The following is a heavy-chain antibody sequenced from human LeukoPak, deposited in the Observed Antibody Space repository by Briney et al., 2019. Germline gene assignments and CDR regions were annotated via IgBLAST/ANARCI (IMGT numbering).Heavy chain of an antibody. Sequence: PSETLSLTCTVSGGSIRSYWSWIRQPAGKGLEWIGRIYGSGSTDYNPSLKSRVTISVDTSKNQFSLKLSSVTAADTAVYYCARDGYNWNDILPFRRAPFDYWGQGTLVTVSS. CDR3: ARDGYNWNDILPFRRAPFDY. CDR1: GGSIRSY. D-gene: IGHD1-20*01. CDR2: IYGSGST. J-gene: IGHJ4*02. V-gene: IGHV4-4*07.